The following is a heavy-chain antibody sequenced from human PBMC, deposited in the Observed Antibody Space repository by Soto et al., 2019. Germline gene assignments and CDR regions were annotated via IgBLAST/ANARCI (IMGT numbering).Heavy chain of an antibody. D-gene: IGHD5-18*01. J-gene: IGHJ5*02. CDR2: IYYSENT. Sequence: NPSETLSLTCTVSGVSISSGDYYWSWIRQTPGKGLEWIGYIYYSENTYYNPSLKSRVAISGDTSKNQFSLKLSSVTAADTAVYYCAKDSGYNYGYFRWFDPWGQGTLVTVSS. CDR1: GVSISSGDYY. CDR3: AKDSGYNYGYFRWFDP. V-gene: IGHV4-30-4*02.